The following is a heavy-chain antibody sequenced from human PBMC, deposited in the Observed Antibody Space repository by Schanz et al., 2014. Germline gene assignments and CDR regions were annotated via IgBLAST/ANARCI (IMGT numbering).Heavy chain of an antibody. Sequence: DVQLLESGGGLVQPGGSLRLSCAVSGFTVSANYMIWVRQPPGKGLEWVSLIDYAGSTNYADSVKGRMTVSRDTSKNALFLQMNNLRAEDTAVYYCASPPISVAGRLADCWGQGILVAVSS. CDR3: ASPPISVAGRLADC. D-gene: IGHD6-19*01. CDR2: IDYAGST. V-gene: IGHV3-66*01. J-gene: IGHJ4*02. CDR1: GFTVSANY.